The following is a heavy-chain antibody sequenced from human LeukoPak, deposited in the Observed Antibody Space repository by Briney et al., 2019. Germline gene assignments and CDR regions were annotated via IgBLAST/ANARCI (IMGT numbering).Heavy chain of an antibody. CDR3: ARDLVTVTKGFDI. Sequence: PSETLSLTCAVSGDSFSSHYWTWIRQPPGRGLESIGYISYIGTTNYNPSLKSRVTISIDTSKNQFSLKLSSVTTADTAVYYCARDLVTVTKGFDIWGLGTMVSVSS. V-gene: IGHV4-59*11. J-gene: IGHJ3*02. CDR1: GDSFSSHY. D-gene: IGHD4-17*01. CDR2: ISYIGTT.